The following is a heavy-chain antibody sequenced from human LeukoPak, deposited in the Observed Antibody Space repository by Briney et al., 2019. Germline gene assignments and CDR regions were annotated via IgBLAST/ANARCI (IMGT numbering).Heavy chain of an antibody. J-gene: IGHJ5*02. Sequence: GESLKISCKGSGYSFTSYWIGWVRQMPGKGLEWVGIIYPGDSGTRYSPSFQGQVTISADKSISTAYLQWSSLKASDTAMYYCARGDSVDYGDCIGWFDPWGQGTLVTVSS. D-gene: IGHD4-17*01. V-gene: IGHV5-51*01. CDR3: ARGDSVDYGDCIGWFDP. CDR1: GYSFTSYW. CDR2: IYPGDSGT.